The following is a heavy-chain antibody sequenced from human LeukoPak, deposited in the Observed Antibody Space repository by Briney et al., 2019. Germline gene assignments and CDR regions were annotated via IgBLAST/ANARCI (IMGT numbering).Heavy chain of an antibody. CDR1: GGSISSSSYY. D-gene: IGHD3-9*01. Sequence: SETLSLTCTVSGGSISSSSYYWSWIRQPPGKGLEWIGYIYYSGSTNYNPSLKSRVTISVDTSKNQFSLKLSSVTAADTAVCYCARHSRDILTGYYYYYYMDVWGKGTTVTISS. V-gene: IGHV4-61*05. CDR3: ARHSRDILTGYYYYYYMDV. CDR2: IYYSGST. J-gene: IGHJ6*03.